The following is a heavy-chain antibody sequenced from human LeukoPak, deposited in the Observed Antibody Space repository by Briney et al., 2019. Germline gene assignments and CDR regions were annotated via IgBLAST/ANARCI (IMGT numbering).Heavy chain of an antibody. J-gene: IGHJ4*02. CDR2: VYYSGST. CDR1: GGSISTYY. V-gene: IGHV4-59*08. CDR3: ARVPFYDGSGVF. D-gene: IGHD3-22*01. Sequence: PSETLSLTCTVSGGSISTYYWRWIRQPPGKGLEWIGYVYYSGSTNYNPSLMSRVTISVDTSKNQFSLQLTSVTAADTAVYYCARVPFYDGSGVFWGQGTLVTVSS.